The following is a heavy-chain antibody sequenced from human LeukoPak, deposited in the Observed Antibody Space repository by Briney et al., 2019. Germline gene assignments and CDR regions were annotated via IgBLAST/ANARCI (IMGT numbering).Heavy chain of an antibody. D-gene: IGHD3-22*01. CDR2: IWYDGSNK. V-gene: IGHV3-30*02. Sequence: GGSLRLSCAASGFTFSSYGMHWVRQAPGKGLEWVAVIWYDGSNKYYADSVKGRFTISRDNSKNTLYLQINSLRAEDTAVYYCATDPDSSGYYYPIFDYWGQGTLVTVSS. J-gene: IGHJ4*02. CDR1: GFTFSSYG. CDR3: ATDPDSSGYYYPIFDY.